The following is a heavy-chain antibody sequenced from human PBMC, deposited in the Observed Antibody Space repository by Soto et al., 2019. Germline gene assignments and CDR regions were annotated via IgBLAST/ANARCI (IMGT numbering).Heavy chain of an antibody. J-gene: IGHJ6*02. D-gene: IGHD4-4*01. CDR1: GFTFSDYY. CDR2: ISSSGSTI. CDR3: ARVSGYSNPHLVYYYGMDV. Sequence: QVQLVESGGGLVKPGGSPRLSCAASGFTFSDYYMSWIRQAPGKGLEWVSYISSSGSTIYYADSVKGRFTISRDNAKNSLYLQMNSPRAEDTAVYYCARVSGYSNPHLVYYYGMDVWGQGTTVTVSS. V-gene: IGHV3-11*01.